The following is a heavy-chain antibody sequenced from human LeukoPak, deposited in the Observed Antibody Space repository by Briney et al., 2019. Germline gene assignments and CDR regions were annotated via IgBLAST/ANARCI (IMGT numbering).Heavy chain of an antibody. Sequence: SETLSLTCTVSGGSISSDYWSWIRQPPGKGLEWIGYIYYSGSTNYNPSLKSRVTISVDTSKNQFSLKLSSVTAADTAVYYCARASGYSYDYYFDYWGQGTLVTVSS. J-gene: IGHJ4*02. D-gene: IGHD5-18*01. CDR1: GGSISSDY. CDR2: IYYSGST. CDR3: ARASGYSYDYYFDY. V-gene: IGHV4-59*01.